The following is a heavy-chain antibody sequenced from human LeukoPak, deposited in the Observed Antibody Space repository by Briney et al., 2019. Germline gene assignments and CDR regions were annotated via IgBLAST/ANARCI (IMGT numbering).Heavy chain of an antibody. CDR3: AHSPDAFDT. CDR1: GFSPSTSGGG. Sequence: KESGPTPVNPTQTLTLTCTFSGFSPSTSGGGVGWIRQPPGKALERPALSHWSVDKRYSPSLKRRLTITKDTSKNRVVLTLTNMNPVDTATYYCAHSPDAFDTWGQGTMVTVSS. CDR2: SHWSVDK. J-gene: IGHJ3*02. V-gene: IGHV2-5*01.